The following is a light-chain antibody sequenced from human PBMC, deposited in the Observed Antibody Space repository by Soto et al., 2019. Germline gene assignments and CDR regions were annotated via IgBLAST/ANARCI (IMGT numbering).Light chain of an antibody. V-gene: IGLV3-1*01. Sequence: SYELTQPPSVSVSPGQTASITCSGDKLGDKYVCWYQQKPGQSPLLVIYQDSKRPSGIPARFSGSNSGNTATLTISGTQAMDEADYYCQAWDNNRVFGGGTKLTVL. CDR2: QDS. CDR1: KLGDKY. J-gene: IGLJ3*02. CDR3: QAWDNNRV.